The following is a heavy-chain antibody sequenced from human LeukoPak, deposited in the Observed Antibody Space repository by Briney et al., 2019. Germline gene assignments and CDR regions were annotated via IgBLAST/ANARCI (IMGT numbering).Heavy chain of an antibody. Sequence: SETLSLTCTVSGGSISSSSYYWGWIRQPPGKGLEWIGSIYYSGNTYYNPSLKSRVTISVDTSKNQFSLKLSSVTAADTAVYYCARAKGYCSGGSCYSAINWFDPWGQGTLVTVSS. J-gene: IGHJ5*02. CDR2: IYYSGNT. CDR3: ARAKGYCSGGSCYSAINWFDP. V-gene: IGHV4-39*07. D-gene: IGHD2-15*01. CDR1: GGSISSSSYY.